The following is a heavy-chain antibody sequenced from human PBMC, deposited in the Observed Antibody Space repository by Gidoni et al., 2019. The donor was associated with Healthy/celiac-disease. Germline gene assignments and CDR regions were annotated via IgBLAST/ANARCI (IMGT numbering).Heavy chain of an antibody. J-gene: IGHJ6*02. CDR1: GGTFSSYA. CDR3: ASAPGVTMVRGSVDYYYYGMDV. V-gene: IGHV1-69*01. Sequence: QVQLVQSGAEVKKPGSSVKVSCTASGGTFSSYAISWVRQAPGQGLEWMGGIIPIFGTANYAQKFQGRVTITADESTSTAYMELSSLRSEDTAVYYCASAPGVTMVRGSVDYYYYGMDVWGQGTTVTVSS. D-gene: IGHD3-10*01. CDR2: IIPIFGTA.